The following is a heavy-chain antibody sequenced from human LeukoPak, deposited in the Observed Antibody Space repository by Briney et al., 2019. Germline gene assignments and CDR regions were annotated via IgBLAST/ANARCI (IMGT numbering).Heavy chain of an antibody. Sequence: ASVKVSCKASGYTFTGYYMHWVRHAPGQGLEWMGWINPNSGGTNYAQKFQGRVTMTRDTSISTAYMELSRLRSDDTAVYYCARDRMAAAGTRWFDPWGQGTLVTVSS. J-gene: IGHJ5*02. CDR2: INPNSGGT. D-gene: IGHD6-13*01. V-gene: IGHV1-2*02. CDR3: ARDRMAAAGTRWFDP. CDR1: GYTFTGYY.